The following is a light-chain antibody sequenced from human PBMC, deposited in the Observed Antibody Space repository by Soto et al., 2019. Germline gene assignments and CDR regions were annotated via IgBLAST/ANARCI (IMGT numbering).Light chain of an antibody. CDR2: EVS. CDR1: SSDVGGYHY. J-gene: IGLJ2*01. CDR3: CSYTSSTTPL. V-gene: IGLV2-14*01. Sequence: QSALTQPASVSGSPGQSITISCTGSSSDVGGYHYVSWYQQYPGEAPKPVISEVSNRPSGVSNRFSGSKSGNTASLTISGLQAEDEADYYCCSYTSSTTPLFGGGTKLTV.